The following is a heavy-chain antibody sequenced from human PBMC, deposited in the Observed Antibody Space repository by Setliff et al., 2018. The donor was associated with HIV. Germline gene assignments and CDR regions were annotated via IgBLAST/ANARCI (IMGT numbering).Heavy chain of an antibody. J-gene: IGHJ3*01. CDR1: GGSISSGSYY. V-gene: IGHV4-61*09. CDR2: IYTNGYT. Sequence: SETLSLTCSVSGGSISSGSYYWTWTRQPAGKGPEWIGHIYTNGYTNYNPSLKSRVTISVDTSKNQFSLKLTSVTAADTAVYYCARAPPGIQNDAFDVWGQGTMVTV. CDR3: ARAPPGIQNDAFDV.